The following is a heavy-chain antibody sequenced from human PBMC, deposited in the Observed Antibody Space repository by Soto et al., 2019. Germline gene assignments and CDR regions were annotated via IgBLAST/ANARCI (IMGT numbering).Heavy chain of an antibody. CDR3: ARDFEVRDPYGNYYYPMDV. J-gene: IGHJ6*02. Sequence: SEALSLSCTVSGGSVTSGSYYWSWIRQPPGKGLEWIGYIYYSGSTNYNPSLKSRVTISVDTSKNQFSVQLSSVTAADTAVYSCARDFEVRDPYGNYYYPMDVWGQGTTVTVPS. CDR2: IYYSGST. V-gene: IGHV4-61*01. CDR1: GGSVTSGSYY. D-gene: IGHD3-10*01.